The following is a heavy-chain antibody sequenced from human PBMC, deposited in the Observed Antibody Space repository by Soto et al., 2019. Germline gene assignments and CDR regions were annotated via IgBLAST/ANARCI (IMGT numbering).Heavy chain of an antibody. CDR1: GYTFTGYY. J-gene: IGHJ6*03. V-gene: IGHV1-2*04. Sequence: ASVKVSCKASGYTFTGYYMHWVRQAPGQGFEWMGWINPNSGGTNYAQKFQGWVTMTRDTSISTAYMELSRLRSDDTAVYYCARGVAERNYYMDVWGKGTTVTVSS. CDR3: ARGVAERNYYMDV. CDR2: INPNSGGT. D-gene: IGHD6-19*01.